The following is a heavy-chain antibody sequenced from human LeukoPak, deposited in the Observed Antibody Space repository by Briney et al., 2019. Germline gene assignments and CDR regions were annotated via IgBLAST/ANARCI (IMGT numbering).Heavy chain of an antibody. CDR2: IYTSGST. D-gene: IGHD6-13*01. CDR3: ARAEGYSSKAHYSDY. Sequence: SETLSLTCTVSGGSISSYYWSWIRQPAGKGLEWLGRIYTSGSTNYNPSLESRVTMSVDTSKNQFSLKLSSVTAADTAAYYCARAEGYSSKAHYSDYWGQGTLVTVSS. J-gene: IGHJ4*02. V-gene: IGHV4-4*07. CDR1: GGSISSYY.